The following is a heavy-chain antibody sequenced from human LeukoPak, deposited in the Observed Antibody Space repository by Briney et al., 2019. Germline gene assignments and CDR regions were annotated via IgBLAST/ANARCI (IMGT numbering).Heavy chain of an antibody. CDR2: ISGSGGST. Sequence: PGGSLRLSCAASGFTFSSYAMSWVRQAPGKGLEWVSAISGSGGSTYYADSVKGRFTISRDSSKNTLYLQMNSLRAEDTAVYYCAKVKRSYYDILTGYSTYYFDYWGQGTLVTVSS. D-gene: IGHD3-9*01. CDR3: AKVKRSYYDILTGYSTYYFDY. J-gene: IGHJ4*02. CDR1: GFTFSSYA. V-gene: IGHV3-23*01.